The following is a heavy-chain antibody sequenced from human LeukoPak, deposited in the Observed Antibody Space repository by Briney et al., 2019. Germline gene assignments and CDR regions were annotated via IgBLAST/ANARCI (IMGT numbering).Heavy chain of an antibody. CDR3: ARGRGAAAGTGDY. CDR1: GFTFSSYS. D-gene: IGHD6-13*01. Sequence: GGSLRLSCAASGFTFSSYSMNWVRQAPGKGLEWVSSISSSSSYIYYADSVKGRFTISRDNAKNSLYLQMNSLRAEDTAVCYCARGRGAAAGTGDYWGQGTLVTVSS. J-gene: IGHJ4*02. V-gene: IGHV3-21*01. CDR2: ISSSSSYI.